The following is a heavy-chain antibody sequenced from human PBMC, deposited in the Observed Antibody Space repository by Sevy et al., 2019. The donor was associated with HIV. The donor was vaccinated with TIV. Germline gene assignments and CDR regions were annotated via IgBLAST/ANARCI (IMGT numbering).Heavy chain of an antibody. J-gene: IGHJ4*02. Sequence: GGSLRLSCAASGFTFSSYWMSWVRQAPGKGLEWVANIKQDGSEKYYEDSVKGRLTTSRDNAKNSLYRQMESLRVEDTAVYYCASPRDSAYDPYFDYWGQGTLVTVSS. CDR1: GFTFSSYW. CDR2: IKQDGSEK. CDR3: ASPRDSAYDPYFDY. D-gene: IGHD5-12*01. V-gene: IGHV3-7*01.